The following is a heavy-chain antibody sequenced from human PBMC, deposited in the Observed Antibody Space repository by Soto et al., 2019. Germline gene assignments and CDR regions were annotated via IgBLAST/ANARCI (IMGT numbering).Heavy chain of an antibody. CDR3: VGSSGSTGAH. D-gene: IGHD3-10*01. V-gene: IGHV3-7*02. J-gene: IGHJ4*02. CDR1: GFTVSSHW. CDR2: IKEDGTEI. Sequence: GGCLRLSGVACGFTVSSHWMNWVRQVPGKGLEWVANIKEDGTEINYVDSVKGRFAISRDNAKNSLYLQMNSLRVDDTAVYPGVGSSGSTGAHRAQGILVPVSS.